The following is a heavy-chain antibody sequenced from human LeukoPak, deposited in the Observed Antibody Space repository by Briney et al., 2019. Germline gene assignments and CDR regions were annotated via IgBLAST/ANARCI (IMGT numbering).Heavy chain of an antibody. Sequence: GGSLRLSCAASGFTFSLTYMAWVRQAPGKGLEWVSAISGSGGSTYYADSVKGRFTISRDNSKNTLYLQMNSLRAEDTAVYYCAKYSNYVYFDYWGQGTLVTVSS. CDR1: GFTFSLTY. V-gene: IGHV3-23*01. D-gene: IGHD4-11*01. J-gene: IGHJ4*02. CDR3: AKYSNYVYFDY. CDR2: ISGSGGST.